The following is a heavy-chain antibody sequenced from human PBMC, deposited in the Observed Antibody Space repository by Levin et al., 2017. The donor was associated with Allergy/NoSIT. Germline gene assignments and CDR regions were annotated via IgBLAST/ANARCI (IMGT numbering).Heavy chain of an antibody. CDR1: GFTFSSYW. V-gene: IGHV3-7*02. CDR3: ASGPAQERVKEN. Sequence: GESLKISCAASGFTFSSYWMSWVRQAPGKGLEWVANIKQDGSEKYYVDSVKGRFTISRDNAKNSLYLQMNSLRAEDTAVYYCASGPAQERVKENWGQGTLVTVSS. CDR2: IKQDGSEK. D-gene: IGHD1-1*01. J-gene: IGHJ4*02.